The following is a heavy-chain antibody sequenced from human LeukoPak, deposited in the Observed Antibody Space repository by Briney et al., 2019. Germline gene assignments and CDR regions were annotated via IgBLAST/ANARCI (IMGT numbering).Heavy chain of an antibody. CDR1: GYTFTSYY. V-gene: IGHV1-46*01. D-gene: IGHD1-14*01. Sequence: ASVKVSCKASGYTFTSYYMHWVRQAPGQGLEWMGIINPSGGSTSYAQKFQGRVTMTRDMSTSTVYMELSSLRAEDTAVYYCARAYLGFQPHDVDDYWGQGTLVTVSS. J-gene: IGHJ4*02. CDR3: ARAYLGFQPHDVDDY. CDR2: INPSGGST.